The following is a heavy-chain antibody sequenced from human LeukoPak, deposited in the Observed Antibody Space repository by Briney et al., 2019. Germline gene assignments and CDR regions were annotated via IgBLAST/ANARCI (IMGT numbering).Heavy chain of an antibody. D-gene: IGHD3-3*01. V-gene: IGHV4-4*07. Sequence: SGTLSLTCTVSGGSINNYYWSWIRQPAGKGLEWIGRIYTRGSTNYNPSLKSRVTMSVDTSKNHFSLKLSSVTAADTALYYCARGRFCSADICSGGDAFDIWGQGTMVSVSS. CDR1: GGSINNYY. CDR3: ARGRFCSADICSGGDAFDI. J-gene: IGHJ3*02. CDR2: IYTRGST.